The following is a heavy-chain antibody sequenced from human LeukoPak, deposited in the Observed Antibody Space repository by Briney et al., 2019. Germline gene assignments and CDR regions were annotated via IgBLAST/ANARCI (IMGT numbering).Heavy chain of an antibody. CDR2: INTDGSTT. V-gene: IGHV3-74*01. J-gene: IGHJ4*02. Sequence: GGSLRLSCAASGFTFSSYAMSWVRQAPGKGLVWVSRINTDGSTTSYADSVKGRFTISRDNAKNTLYLQMNSLRAEDTAVYYCANIGLYSSKGWGQGTLVTVSS. CDR1: GFTFSSYA. CDR3: ANIGLYSSKG. D-gene: IGHD5-18*01.